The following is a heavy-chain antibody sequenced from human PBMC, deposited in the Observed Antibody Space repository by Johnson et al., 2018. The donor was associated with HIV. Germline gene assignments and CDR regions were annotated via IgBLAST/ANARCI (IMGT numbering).Heavy chain of an antibody. J-gene: IGHJ3*02. CDR1: GFTVSSNY. CDR3: AKLDVSLDAFDI. V-gene: IGHV3-66*04. CDR2: IYSGGST. D-gene: IGHD5/OR15-5a*01. Sequence: MLLVESGGGLVQPGGSLRLSCAASGFTVSSNYMSWVRQAPGKGLEWVSVIYSGGSTYYADSVKGRFTISRDNSKYTLYLQMNSLRAEDTAVYYCAKLDVSLDAFDIWGQGTMVTVSS.